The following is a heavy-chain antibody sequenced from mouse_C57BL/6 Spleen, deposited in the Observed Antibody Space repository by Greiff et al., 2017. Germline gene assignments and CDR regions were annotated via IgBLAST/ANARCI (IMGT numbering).Heavy chain of an antibody. J-gene: IGHJ4*01. CDR1: GYAFSSSW. D-gene: IGHD1-1*01. Sequence: VKLQQSGPELVKPGASVKISCKASGYAFSSSWMNWVKQRPGKGLEWIGRIYPGDGDTNYNGKFKGKATLTADKSSSTAYMQLSSLTSEDSAVYFCARVYYYGSSPNYYAMDYWGQGTSVTVSS. CDR3: ARVYYYGSSPNYYAMDY. CDR2: IYPGDGDT. V-gene: IGHV1-82*01.